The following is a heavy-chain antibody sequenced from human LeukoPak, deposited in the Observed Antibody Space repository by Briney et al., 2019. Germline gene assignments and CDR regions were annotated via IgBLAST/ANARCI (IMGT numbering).Heavy chain of an antibody. CDR1: GFTFSSYA. D-gene: IGHD4-17*01. CDR3: ARDLYDYGDSLNAFDI. CDR2: ISSNGGST. Sequence: GGSLRLSCAASGFTFSSYAMHWVRQAPGKGLEYVSAISSNGGSTYYANSVKGRFTISRDNSKNTLYLQMGSLRAEDMAVYYCARDLYDYGDSLNAFDIWGQGTMVTVSS. J-gene: IGHJ3*02. V-gene: IGHV3-64*01.